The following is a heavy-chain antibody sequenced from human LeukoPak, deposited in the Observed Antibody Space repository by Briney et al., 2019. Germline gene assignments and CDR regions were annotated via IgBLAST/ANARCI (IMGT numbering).Heavy chain of an antibody. CDR3: ARHSDTAMVVYFDY. CDR2: INHSGST. CDR1: GGSFSGYY. J-gene: IGHJ4*02. D-gene: IGHD5-18*01. V-gene: IGHV4-34*01. Sequence: SETLSLTCAVYGGSFSGYYWSWIRQPPGKGLEWIGEINHSGSTNYNPSLKSRVTISVDTSKNQFSLKLSSVTAADTAVYYCARHSDTAMVVYFDYWGQGTLVTVSS.